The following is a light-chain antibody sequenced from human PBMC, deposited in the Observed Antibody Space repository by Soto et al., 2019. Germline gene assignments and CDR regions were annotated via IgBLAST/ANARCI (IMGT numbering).Light chain of an antibody. Sequence: DIQMSQSPSTLSASVGDRVTITCRADQSVSSWLAWYQQKPGKAPNLLIYDVSTLESGVPSRFSGTGSDTEFTLTISSLQPGDFATYYCQQYNTFPWTFGQGTKVDIK. J-gene: IGKJ1*01. CDR1: QSVSSW. CDR3: QQYNTFPWT. V-gene: IGKV1-5*01. CDR2: DVS.